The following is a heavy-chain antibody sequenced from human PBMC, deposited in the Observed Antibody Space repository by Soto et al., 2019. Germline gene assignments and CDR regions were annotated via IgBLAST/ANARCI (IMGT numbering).Heavy chain of an antibody. Sequence: PSETLSLTCTVSGGSISSGDYYWSWIRQPLGKGLEWIGYIYYSGSTYYNPSLKSRVTISVDTSKNQFSLKLSSVTAADTAVYYCARALNSYYYYGMDVWGQGTTVTAP. D-gene: IGHD1-7*01. CDR2: IYYSGST. V-gene: IGHV4-30-4*02. CDR1: GGSISSGDYY. CDR3: ARALNSYYYYGMDV. J-gene: IGHJ6*02.